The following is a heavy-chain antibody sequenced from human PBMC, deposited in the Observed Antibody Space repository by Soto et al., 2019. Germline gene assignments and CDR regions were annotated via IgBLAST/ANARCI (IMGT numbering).Heavy chain of an antibody. CDR1: GYTFTSYA. Sequence: ASVKVSCKASGYTFTSYAMHWVRQAPGQRLEWMGWINAGNGNTKYSQKFQGRVTITRDTSASTAYMELSSLRSEDTAVYYCARVSLSYYDILTGYADYWGQGTLVTVSS. D-gene: IGHD3-9*01. CDR2: INAGNGNT. J-gene: IGHJ4*02. CDR3: ARVSLSYYDILTGYADY. V-gene: IGHV1-3*01.